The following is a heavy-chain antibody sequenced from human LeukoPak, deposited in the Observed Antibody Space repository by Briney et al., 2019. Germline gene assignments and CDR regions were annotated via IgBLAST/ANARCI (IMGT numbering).Heavy chain of an antibody. CDR1: GFTFSGYW. V-gene: IGHV3-7*01. Sequence: GGSLRLSCAASGFTFSGYWMSWVRQTPEKGLEWVANIKQDGNEKYYVDSVKGRFTVSRDNAKNSLFLQMNSLRAEDTAIYYCARSLTTLTYEGYWGQGTLVTVSS. D-gene: IGHD1-1*01. CDR3: ARSLTTLTYEGY. CDR2: IKQDGNEK. J-gene: IGHJ4*02.